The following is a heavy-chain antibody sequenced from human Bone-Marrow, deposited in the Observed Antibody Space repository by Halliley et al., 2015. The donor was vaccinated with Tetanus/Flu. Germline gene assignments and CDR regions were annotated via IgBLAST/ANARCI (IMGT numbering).Heavy chain of an antibody. Sequence: GLVKPSETLSLTCAVFGGSFNDYFWTWIRQPPGRKLEWIGEINHSGTTSYNPSLKSRVTISVDTSKKQFSLKLNSVTAEDTAVYYCAKGLVVPLGTPIRFDPWGQGTLVTVSS. CDR2: INHSGTT. CDR3: AKGLVVPLGTPIRFDP. V-gene: IGHV4-34*01. CDR1: GGSFNDYF. J-gene: IGHJ5*02. D-gene: IGHD1-1*01.